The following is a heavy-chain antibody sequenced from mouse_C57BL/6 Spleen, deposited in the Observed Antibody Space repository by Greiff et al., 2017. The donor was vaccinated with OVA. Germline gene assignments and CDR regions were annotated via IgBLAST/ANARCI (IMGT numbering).Heavy chain of an antibody. Sequence: EVKLVESGGGLVQPSRCLTLTCAASGFTFSDYGMHWVRQAPEKGLEWVAYISSGSSTIYYADTVTGRFTISRDNAKNTLLRQMNSLRTEDTAMYYCAGWLVHYAMDYWGQGTSVTVSS. V-gene: IGHV5-17*01. CDR2: ISSGSSTI. J-gene: IGHJ4*01. CDR3: AGWLVHYAMDY. D-gene: IGHD2-3*01. CDR1: GFTFSDYG.